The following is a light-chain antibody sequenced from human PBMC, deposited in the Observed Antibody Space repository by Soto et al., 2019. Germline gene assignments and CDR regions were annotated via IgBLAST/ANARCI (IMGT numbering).Light chain of an antibody. V-gene: IGLV1-40*01. CDR2: GNS. CDR1: SSNIGAGYD. J-gene: IGLJ2*01. Sequence: QPVLTQPPSVSGAPGQRVTISCTGSSSNIGAGYDVHWYQQLPGTAPKLLIYGNSNRPSGVPDRFSGSKSGTSASLAITGLQAEDEADYSCQSYASSLSAVVFGGGTKLTVL. CDR3: QSYASSLSAVV.